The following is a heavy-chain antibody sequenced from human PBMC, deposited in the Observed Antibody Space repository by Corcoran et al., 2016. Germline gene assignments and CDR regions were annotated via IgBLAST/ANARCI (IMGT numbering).Heavy chain of an antibody. CDR3: ARGFPGMATITPFDY. V-gene: IGHV4-34*01. J-gene: IGHJ4*02. CDR1: GGSFSGYY. D-gene: IGHD5-12*01. Sequence: QVQLQQWGAGLLKPSETLSLTCAVYGGSFSGYYWSWIRQPPGKGLEWIGEINHSGSTNYNPSLKSRVTISVDTSKNQFSLKLSSVTAADTAVYYCARGFPGMATITPFDYWGQGTLVTVSS. CDR2: INHSGST.